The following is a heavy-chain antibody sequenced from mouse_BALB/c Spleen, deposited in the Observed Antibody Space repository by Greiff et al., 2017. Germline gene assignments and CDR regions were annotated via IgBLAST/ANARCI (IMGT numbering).Heavy chain of an antibody. V-gene: IGHV14-3*02. CDR2: IDPANGNT. J-gene: IGHJ3*01. D-gene: IGHD2-1*01. CDR3: ARDGNYVWFAY. CDR1: GFNIKDTY. Sequence: EVQLQESGAELVKPGASVKLSCTASGFNIKDTYMHWVKQRPEQGLEWIGRIDPANGNTKYDPKFQGKATITADTSSNTAYLQLSSLTSEDTAVYYCARDGNYVWFAYWGQGTLVTVSA.